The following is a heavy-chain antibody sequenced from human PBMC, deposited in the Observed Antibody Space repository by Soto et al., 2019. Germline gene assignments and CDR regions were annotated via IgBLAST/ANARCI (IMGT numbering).Heavy chain of an antibody. V-gene: IGHV3-7*01. D-gene: IGHD3-10*01. CDR2: IKRDASEK. CDR3: ARDSGYGSASSVNHYLDY. Sequence: EVQLVESGGGLVQTGGSLRLSCAASGFAFGNYWMSWVRQVPGKGLEWLGTIKRDASEKKYVDSVRGRFTMSRYNAKNSLYMQMDSLRGEDTAVDYCARDSGYGSASSVNHYLDYWGQGSLVIVSS. J-gene: IGHJ4*02. CDR1: GFAFGNYW.